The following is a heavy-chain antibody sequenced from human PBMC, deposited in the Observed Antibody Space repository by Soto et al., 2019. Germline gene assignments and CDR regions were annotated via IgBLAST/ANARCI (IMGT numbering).Heavy chain of an antibody. J-gene: IGHJ4*02. CDR2: IYYSGST. CDR1: GGSISSYY. CDR3: ARNLGGSGPYYFDY. V-gene: IGHV4-59*08. D-gene: IGHD3-10*01. Sequence: PSETLSLTCTVSGGSISSYYWSWIRQPPGKGLEWIGYIYYSGSTNYNPSLKSRVTISVDTSKNQFSLKLSSVTAADTAAYYCARNLGGSGPYYFDYWGQGTLVTVSS.